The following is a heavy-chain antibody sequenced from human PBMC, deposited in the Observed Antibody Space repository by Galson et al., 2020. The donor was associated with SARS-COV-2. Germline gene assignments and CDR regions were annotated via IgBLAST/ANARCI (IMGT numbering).Heavy chain of an antibody. Sequence: GGSLRLSCAASGFTFSSYVMHWVRQAPGKGLEWVAVISYDGSNKHYADSVKGRFTISRDNSKKTLYLQMNSLRAEDTAVYYCAKDEGWLRELLGYYGMDVWGQGTTVTVSS. CDR1: GFTFSSYV. CDR3: AKDEGWLRELLGYYGMDV. J-gene: IGHJ6*02. D-gene: IGHD3-10*01. CDR2: ISYDGSNK. V-gene: IGHV3-30-3*01.